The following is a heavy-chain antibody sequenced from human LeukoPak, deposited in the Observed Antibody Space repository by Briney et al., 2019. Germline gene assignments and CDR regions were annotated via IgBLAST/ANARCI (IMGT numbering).Heavy chain of an antibody. CDR1: GFTFSSYA. V-gene: IGHV3-30*04. Sequence: PGRPLRLSCAASGFTFSSYAMHWVRQAPGKGLEWVAVISYDGSNKYYADSVKGRFTISRDNSKNTLYLQMNSLRAEDTAVYYCARDWRGSGSYYFDYWGQGTLVTVSS. CDR3: ARDWRGSGSYYFDY. D-gene: IGHD3-10*01. CDR2: ISYDGSNK. J-gene: IGHJ4*02.